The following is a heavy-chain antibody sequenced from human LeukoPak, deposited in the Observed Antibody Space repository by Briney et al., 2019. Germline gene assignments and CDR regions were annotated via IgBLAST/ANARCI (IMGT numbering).Heavy chain of an antibody. CDR1: GFTFDDYG. J-gene: IGHJ6*03. CDR3: ARVEATFGYSGYEVDYYYYMDV. D-gene: IGHD5-12*01. Sequence: GGSLRLSCAASGFTFDDYGMSWVRQAPGKGLEWVSGINWNGGSTGYADSVKGRFTISRDNAKNSLYLQMNSLRAEDTAVYYCARVEATFGYSGYEVDYYYYMDVWGRGTTVTVSS. V-gene: IGHV3-20*04. CDR2: INWNGGST.